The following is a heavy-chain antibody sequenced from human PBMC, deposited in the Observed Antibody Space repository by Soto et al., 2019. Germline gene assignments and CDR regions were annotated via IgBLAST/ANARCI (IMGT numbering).Heavy chain of an antibody. J-gene: IGHJ6*02. Sequence: GGSLRLSCAASGFTFSSYGMHWVRQAPGKGLEWVAVISYDGSNKYYADSVKGRFTISRDNSKNTLYLQMNSLRAEDTAVYYCANMIVDQDYYGMDVWGQGTTVTAP. CDR1: GFTFSSYG. CDR3: ANMIVDQDYYGMDV. V-gene: IGHV3-30*18. D-gene: IGHD3-22*01. CDR2: ISYDGSNK.